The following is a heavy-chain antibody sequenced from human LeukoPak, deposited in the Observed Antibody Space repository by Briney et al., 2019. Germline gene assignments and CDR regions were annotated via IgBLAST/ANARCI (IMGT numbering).Heavy chain of an antibody. J-gene: IGHJ4*02. CDR1: GFTFSSYW. D-gene: IGHD1/OR15-1a*01. CDR2: IKEDGSEK. Sequence: GGSLRPSCAASGFTFSSYWMSWVRQAPGKGLEWVASIKEDGSEKYYVDSVKGRFTISRDNAKNSLYLQMNSLRAEDTAVYYCARDLGTALYWGQGTLVTVSS. V-gene: IGHV3-7*01. CDR3: ARDLGTALY.